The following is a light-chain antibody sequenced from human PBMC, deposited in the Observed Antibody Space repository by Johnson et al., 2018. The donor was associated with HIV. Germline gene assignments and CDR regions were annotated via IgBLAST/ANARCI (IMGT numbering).Light chain of an antibody. CDR3: GTWDTSLSVYV. V-gene: IGLV1-51*01. CDR2: DNN. Sequence: HSVLTQPPSVSAAPGQKVTISCSGSTSNIGNNYVSWYQQLPGTAPKLLIYDNNNRPSGIPDRFSGSKSGTSVTLAIPGLQTGGEAHYYCGTWDTSLSVYVFGTGTKVNV. J-gene: IGLJ1*01. CDR1: TSNIGNNY.